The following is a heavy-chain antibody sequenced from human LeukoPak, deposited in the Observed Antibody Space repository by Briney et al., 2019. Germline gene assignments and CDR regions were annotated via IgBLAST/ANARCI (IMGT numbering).Heavy chain of an antibody. J-gene: IGHJ4*02. CDR3: AKGRAGNYYYDSSDY. CDR2: ISYDGSNK. V-gene: IGHV3-30*18. D-gene: IGHD3-22*01. CDR1: RFTFSSYG. Sequence: PGRSLRLSCAASRFTFSSYGMHWVRQAPGKGLEWVAVISYDGSNKYYADSVKGRFTISRDNSKNTLYLQMNSLRAEDTAVYYCAKGRAGNYYYDSSDYWGQGTLVTVSS.